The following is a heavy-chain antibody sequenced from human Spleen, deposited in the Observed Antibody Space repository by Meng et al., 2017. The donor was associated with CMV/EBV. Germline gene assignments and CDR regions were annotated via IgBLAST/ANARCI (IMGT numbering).Heavy chain of an antibody. D-gene: IGHD3-3*01. CDR2: VNWNSGSI. V-gene: IGHV3-9*01. J-gene: IGHJ6*02. CDR1: GFTFDDSA. CDR3: TRDSYYDSNYYGMDV. Sequence: SLKISCAASGFTFDDSAMHWVRQGPEKGLEWVSGVNWNSGSIAYTESVKGRFTVSGDIAKNSLNLQMNSLRAEYTAVYYCTRDSYYDSNYYGMDVWGQGTTVTVSS.